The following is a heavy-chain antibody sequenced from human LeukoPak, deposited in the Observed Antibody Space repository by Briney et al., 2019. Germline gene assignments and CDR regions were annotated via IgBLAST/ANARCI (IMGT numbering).Heavy chain of an antibody. D-gene: IGHD3-10*01. J-gene: IGHJ4*02. CDR2: ISYDGSNK. CDR1: GFTFSSYG. V-gene: IGHV3-30*18. Sequence: PGGSLRLSCAASGFTFSSYGMHWVRQAPGKGLEWVAVISYDGSNKYYADSVKGRFTISRDNSKNTLYLQMNSLRAEDTAVYYCAKDPRPLVGEERVDYWGQGTLVTVSS. CDR3: AKDPRPLVGEERVDY.